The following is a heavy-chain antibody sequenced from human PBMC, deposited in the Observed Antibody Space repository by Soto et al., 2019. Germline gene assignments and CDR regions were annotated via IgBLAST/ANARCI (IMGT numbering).Heavy chain of an antibody. J-gene: IGHJ5*02. CDR1: GGTFSSYA. D-gene: IGHD2-2*01. CDR2: IIPIFGTA. CDR3: ALGYQLLSFLSWFDP. V-gene: IGHV1-69*01. Sequence: QVQLVQSGAEVKKPGSSVKVSCKASGGTFSSYAISWVRQAPGQGLEWMGGIIPIFGTANYAQKFQGRVTIPADESTSTAYMELSSVRSEDTAVYYCALGYQLLSFLSWFDPWGQGTLVTVSS.